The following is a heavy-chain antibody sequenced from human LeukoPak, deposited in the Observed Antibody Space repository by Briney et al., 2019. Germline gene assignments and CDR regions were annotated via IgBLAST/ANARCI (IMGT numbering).Heavy chain of an antibody. CDR1: GGSISSFY. V-gene: IGHV4-59*01. J-gene: IGHJ3*02. D-gene: IGHD3-22*01. CDR2: IYYSGST. Sequence: SETLSLTCNVSGGSISSFYWSWIRQPPGKGLECIGYIYYSGSTNYNPSLKSRVTISVDTSKNQFSLKLSSVIAADTAVYYCTRVKGYYDSSGYYKAHAFDIWGQGTMVTVSS. CDR3: TRVKGYYDSSGYYKAHAFDI.